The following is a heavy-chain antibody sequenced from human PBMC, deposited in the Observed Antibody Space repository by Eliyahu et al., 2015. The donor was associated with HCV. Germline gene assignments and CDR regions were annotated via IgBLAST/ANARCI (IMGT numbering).Heavy chain of an antibody. V-gene: IGHV3-23*01. J-gene: IGHJ6*02. CDR1: GFTFSIFD. D-gene: IGHD2-15*01. Sequence: LLESGGGLVQPGGSLRLSCAASGFTFSIFDMSWVRQAPGKGLEWVSSMSGNGGDTYYADSVKGRFTVSRDNSKNTLYLQMSSLRAEDTAVYYCAKELLRLYYYGMDVWGQGTTVTVSS. CDR3: AKELLRLYYYGMDV. CDR2: MSGNGGDT.